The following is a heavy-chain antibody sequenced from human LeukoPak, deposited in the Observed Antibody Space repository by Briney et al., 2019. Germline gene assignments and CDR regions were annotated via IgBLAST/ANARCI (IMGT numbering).Heavy chain of an antibody. J-gene: IGHJ4*02. CDR2: ISWNSGSI. CDR3: ARETYYYGSGSPSPFDY. CDR1: GFTFDDYA. D-gene: IGHD3-10*01. Sequence: GGSLRLSCAASGFTFDDYAMHWVRQAPGKGLEWVSGISWNSGSIGYADSVKGRFTISRDNAKNSLYLQMDSLRSEDTAVYYCARETYYYGSGSPSPFDYWGQGTLVTVSS. V-gene: IGHV3-9*01.